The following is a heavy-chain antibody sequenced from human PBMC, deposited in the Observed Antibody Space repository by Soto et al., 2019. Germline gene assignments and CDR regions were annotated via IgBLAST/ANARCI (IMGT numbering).Heavy chain of an antibody. Sequence: SETLSLTCTVSGGSISSYYWSWIRQPPGKGLEWIGYIYYSGSTNYNPSLKSRVTISVDTSKNQFSLKLSSVTAADTAVYYCARGPSPGFYYFDYWGQGTLVTVSS. D-gene: IGHD5-12*01. J-gene: IGHJ4*02. CDR2: IYYSGST. CDR3: ARGPSPGFYYFDY. V-gene: IGHV4-59*01. CDR1: GGSISSYY.